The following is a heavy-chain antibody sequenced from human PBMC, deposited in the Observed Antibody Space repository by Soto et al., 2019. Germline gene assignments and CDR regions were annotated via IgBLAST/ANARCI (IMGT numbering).Heavy chain of an antibody. CDR1: GGTFSSYA. D-gene: IGHD2-8*01. Sequence: SVKVSCKASGGTFSSYAISWVRQAPGQGLEWMGGIIPIFGTANYAQKFQGRVTITADKSTSTAYMELSSLRSEDTAVYYCARDRPYCTNGVCSGMDGWGQGNTVNVSS. CDR3: ARDRPYCTNGVCSGMDG. J-gene: IGHJ6*02. CDR2: IIPIFGTA. V-gene: IGHV1-69*06.